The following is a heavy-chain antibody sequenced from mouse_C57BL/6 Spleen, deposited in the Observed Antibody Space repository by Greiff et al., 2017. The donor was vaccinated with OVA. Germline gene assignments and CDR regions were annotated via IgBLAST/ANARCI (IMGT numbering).Heavy chain of an antibody. J-gene: IGHJ3*01. CDR2: IDPSDSET. V-gene: IGHV1-52*01. D-gene: IGHD2-5*01. CDR3: AAYSNWFAY. Sequence: QVQLQQPGAELVRPGSSVKLSCKASGYTFTSYWMHWVKQRPIQGLEWIGNIDPSDSETHYTQKFKDKATLTVDKSSSTAYMQLSSLTSEDSSVYYCAAYSNWFAYWGQGTLVTVSA. CDR1: GYTFTSYW.